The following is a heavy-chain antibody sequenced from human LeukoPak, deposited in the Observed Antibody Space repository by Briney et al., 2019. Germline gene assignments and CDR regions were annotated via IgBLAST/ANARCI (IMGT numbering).Heavy chain of an antibody. Sequence: ASVKVSCKASGYTLTGYYMHWVRQAPGQGLEWMGWINPSSGGTNYAQKFQGRVTMTRDTSISTAYMELSRLRSDDTAVYYCARELLSYGGDDYWGQGTLVTVSS. D-gene: IGHD5-18*01. CDR1: GYTLTGYY. J-gene: IGHJ4*02. V-gene: IGHV1-2*02. CDR3: ARELLSYGGDDY. CDR2: INPSSGGT.